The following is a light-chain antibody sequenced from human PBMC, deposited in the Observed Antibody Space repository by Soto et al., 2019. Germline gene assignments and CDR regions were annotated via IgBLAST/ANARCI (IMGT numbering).Light chain of an antibody. CDR1: QSVSSN. CDR3: QQYNNWPPRVT. J-gene: IGKJ4*01. V-gene: IGKV3-15*01. CDR2: DAS. Sequence: IVLTQSPATLSVSPGERATLSCRASQSVSSNLAWYQHKPGQAPRLLIYDASTRATGIPARFSGSGSGTDFTLTISSLQSEDFALYYCQQYNNWPPRVTFGGGTKVELK.